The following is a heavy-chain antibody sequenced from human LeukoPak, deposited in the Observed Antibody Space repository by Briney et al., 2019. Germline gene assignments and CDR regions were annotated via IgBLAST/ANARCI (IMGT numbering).Heavy chain of an antibody. V-gene: IGHV1-69*13. D-gene: IGHD6-19*01. Sequence: SVKLSCKPSGGTFRRYAINWVRHAPGQGLEWMGGIIPMFGIANYAQKFQGRVTITADESTSTAYMELSSLRSEDTAVYYCARDRPYTGGWRGFDNWGQGTLVTVSS. CDR2: IIPMFGIA. CDR3: ARDRPYTGGWRGFDN. CDR1: GGTFRRYA. J-gene: IGHJ4*02.